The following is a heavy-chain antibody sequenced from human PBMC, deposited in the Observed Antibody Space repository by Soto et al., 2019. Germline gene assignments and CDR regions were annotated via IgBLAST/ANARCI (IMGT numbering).Heavy chain of an antibody. CDR1: GFTFSSYW. V-gene: IGHV3-74*01. CDR3: ATLAAAANNWFDP. J-gene: IGHJ5*02. D-gene: IGHD6-13*01. CDR2: INSDGSST. Sequence: GGSLRLSCAASGFTFSSYWMHWVRQAPGKGLVWVSRINSDGSSTSYADSVKGRFTISGDNAKNTLYLQMNSLRAEDTAVYYCATLAAAANNWFDPWGQGTLVTVSS.